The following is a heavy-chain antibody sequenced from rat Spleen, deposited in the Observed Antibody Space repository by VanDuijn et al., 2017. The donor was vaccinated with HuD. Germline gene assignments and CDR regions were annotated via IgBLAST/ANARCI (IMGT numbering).Heavy chain of an antibody. D-gene: IGHD1-2*01. Sequence: EVQLVESGGGLVQPGRSLKLSCVVSGFTFSNYDMAWVRRAPKKGLEWVATIRHDGSSTNYGDSVKGRFTISRDSAKSTLYLQMDSLRSEDTATYYCTRGFTVAVFWGQGVMVTVSA. V-gene: IGHV5-7*01. CDR1: GFTFSNYD. CDR2: IRHDGSST. CDR3: TRGFTVAVF. J-gene: IGHJ2*01.